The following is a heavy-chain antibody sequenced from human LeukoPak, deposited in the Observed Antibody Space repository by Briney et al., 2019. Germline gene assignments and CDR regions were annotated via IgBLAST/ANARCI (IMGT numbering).Heavy chain of an antibody. D-gene: IGHD3-9*01. V-gene: IGHV3-23*01. CDR1: GFTFSSYA. CDR3: AKGAVYYDILTGYVSPYFDY. J-gene: IGHJ4*02. Sequence: GGSLRLSCAASGFTFSSYAMHWVRQAPGKGLEWVSAISGSGGSTYYADSVKGRFTISRDNSKNTLYLQMNSLRAEDTAVYYCAKGAVYYDILTGYVSPYFDYWGQGTLVTVSS. CDR2: ISGSGGST.